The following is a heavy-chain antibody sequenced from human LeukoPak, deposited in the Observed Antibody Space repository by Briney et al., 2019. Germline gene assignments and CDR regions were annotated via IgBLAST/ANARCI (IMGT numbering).Heavy chain of an antibody. CDR3: ARENMAAAGFDAFDI. D-gene: IGHD6-13*01. J-gene: IGHJ3*02. CDR2: IWYDGSNK. CDR1: GFTFSSYG. V-gene: IGHV3-33*01. Sequence: GGSLRLSCAASGFTFSSYGMHWVRQAPGKGLEWVAVIWYDGSNKYYADSVKGRFTISRDNSKNTLYLQMNSLRAEDTAVYYCARENMAAAGFDAFDIWGQGTMVTVSS.